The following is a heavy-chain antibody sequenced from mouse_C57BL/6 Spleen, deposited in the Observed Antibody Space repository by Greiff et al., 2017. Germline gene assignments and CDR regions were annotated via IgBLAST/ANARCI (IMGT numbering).Heavy chain of an antibody. CDR1: GFNIKDDY. Sequence: EVQLQQSGAELVRPGASVKLSCTASGFNIKDDYMHWVKQRPEQGLEWIGWIDPENGDTEYASKFQGKATITADTSSNTAYLQLSSLTSEDTAVYYCTTGYYGSSYNLPYWGQGTLVTVSA. CDR3: TTGYYGSSYNLPY. V-gene: IGHV14-4*01. D-gene: IGHD1-1*01. CDR2: IDPENGDT. J-gene: IGHJ3*01.